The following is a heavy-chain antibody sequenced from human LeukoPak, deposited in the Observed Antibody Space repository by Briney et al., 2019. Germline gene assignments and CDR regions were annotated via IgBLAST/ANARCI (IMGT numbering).Heavy chain of an antibody. J-gene: IGHJ4*02. CDR3: ARERGVGGTTWGDIGY. V-gene: IGHV3-33*01. CDR1: GFTFSSYG. Sequence: GGSLRLSCAASGFTFSSYGIHWVRQAPGKGLEWVAVIRYDGSNKYYADSVKGRFTISRDNSKNTLYLQMNSLRAEDTAVYYYARERGVGGTTWGDIGYWGQGTLVTVSS. D-gene: IGHD1-26*01. CDR2: IRYDGSNK.